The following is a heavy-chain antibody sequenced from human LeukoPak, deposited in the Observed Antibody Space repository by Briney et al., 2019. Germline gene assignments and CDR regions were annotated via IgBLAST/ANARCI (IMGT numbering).Heavy chain of an antibody. CDR1: DGSISTFY. Sequence: SETLSLTCTVSDGSISTFYWSWIRQTPGKALEWIGYIHYSGSTNYNPSLKSRVTVSLDTSKNQFSLKLSSVTAADTAVYYCASNKGQWLFSDWGQGTLVTVSS. V-gene: IGHV4-59*08. J-gene: IGHJ4*02. CDR2: IHYSGST. D-gene: IGHD6-19*01. CDR3: ASNKGQWLFSD.